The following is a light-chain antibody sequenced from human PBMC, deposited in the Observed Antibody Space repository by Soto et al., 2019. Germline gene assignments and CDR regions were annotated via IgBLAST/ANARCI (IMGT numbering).Light chain of an antibody. V-gene: IGKV1-17*01. CDR2: DAS. Sequence: DVQMTQSPSSLSASVGDRVTITCRASQGIRNDLGWYQQNPGKAPKRLIYDASSLQSGVPSRFSGRGSGKEFTLTFSSLQPEGFATYYCLQYNSYPQTFGQGTKVEIK. CDR1: QGIRND. CDR3: LQYNSYPQT. J-gene: IGKJ1*01.